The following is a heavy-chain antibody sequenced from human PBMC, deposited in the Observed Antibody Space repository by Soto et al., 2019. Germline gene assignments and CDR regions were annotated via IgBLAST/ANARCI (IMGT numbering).Heavy chain of an antibody. V-gene: IGHV4-59*01. CDR3: ARGAGSFPFDY. CDR1: RGYITNYY. D-gene: IGHD3-10*01. Sequence: NPSETLSLTCTVSRGYITNYYWSWIRQSPEKGLEWIGYIYYTGDTTYNPSLKSRVTMSVDTSKNQFSLNLNSVTAADTAVYYCARGAGSFPFDYWGQGTLVTVSS. CDR2: IYYTGDT. J-gene: IGHJ4*02.